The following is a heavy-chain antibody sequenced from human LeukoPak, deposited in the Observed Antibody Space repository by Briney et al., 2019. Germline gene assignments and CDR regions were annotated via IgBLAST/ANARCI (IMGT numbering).Heavy chain of an antibody. D-gene: IGHD6-13*01. V-gene: IGHV4-34*01. Sequence: PSETLSLTCAVYGGSFSGYYWSWIRQPPGKGLEWIGEINHSGSTNYNPSLKSRVTISVDTSKNQFSLKLSSVTAADTAVYYCARGTLGAAAGTGGGYFDYWGQGTLVTVSS. CDR3: ARGTLGAAAGTGGGYFDY. CDR2: INHSGST. CDR1: GGSFSGYY. J-gene: IGHJ4*02.